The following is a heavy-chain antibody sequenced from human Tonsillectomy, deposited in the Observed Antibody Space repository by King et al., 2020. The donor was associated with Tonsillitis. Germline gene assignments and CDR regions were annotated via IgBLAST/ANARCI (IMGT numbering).Heavy chain of an antibody. CDR3: AKDDRPRAYSMTTVTFDY. CDR2: ISWNGDSI. D-gene: IGHD4-17*01. V-gene: IGHV3-9*01. CDR1: GFTFDDYA. J-gene: IGHJ4*02. Sequence: VQLVESGGGLVQPGRSLRLSCAASGFTFDDYAMHWVRQAPGKGLEWVSGISWNGDSIDYADSVKGRFTISRDYAKNSLYLQMNSLRPEDTALYYCAKDDRPRAYSMTTVTFDYWGQGTLVAVSS.